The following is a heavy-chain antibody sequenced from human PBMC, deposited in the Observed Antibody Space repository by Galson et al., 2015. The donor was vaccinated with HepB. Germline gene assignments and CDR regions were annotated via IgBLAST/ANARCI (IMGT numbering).Heavy chain of an antibody. CDR3: ARDFYGSGRPKPGSDAFDI. CDR1: GFTFSSYS. CDR2: ISSSSSTI. V-gene: IGHV3-48*04. J-gene: IGHJ3*02. D-gene: IGHD3-10*01. Sequence: SLRLSCAASGFTFSSYSMNWVRQAPGKGLEWVSYISSSSSTIHYADSVKGRFTISRDNAKNSLYLQMNSLRAEDTAVYYCARDFYGSGRPKPGSDAFDIWGQGTMVTVSS.